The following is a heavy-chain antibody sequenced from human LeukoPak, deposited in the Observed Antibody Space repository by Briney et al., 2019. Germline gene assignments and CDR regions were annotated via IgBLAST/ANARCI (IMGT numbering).Heavy chain of an antibody. V-gene: IGHV3-23*01. CDR2: ISISGGTT. CDR3: AKDESSGYYYFDH. D-gene: IGHD3-22*01. J-gene: IGHJ4*02. Sequence: GGSLRLSCAGSGFTFRNYAMSWVRQAPGKGLEWVSVISISGGTTYYADSVKGRFTISRNNYKNTLYLQMNSLRAEDTAVYYCAKDESSGYYYFDHWGQGTLVTVSS. CDR1: GFTFRNYA.